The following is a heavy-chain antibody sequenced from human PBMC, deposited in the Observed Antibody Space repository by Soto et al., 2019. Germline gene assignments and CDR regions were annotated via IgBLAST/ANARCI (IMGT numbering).Heavy chain of an antibody. V-gene: IGHV3-21*01. CDR3: ARRYYDFWSGYYTGNYYGMDV. CDR1: GFTFSSYS. CDR2: ISSSSSYI. Sequence: GGSLRLSCAASGFTFSSYSMNWVRRAPGKGLEWVSSISSSSSYIYYADSVKGRFTISRDNAKNSLYLQMNSLRAEDTAVYYCARRYYDFWSGYYTGNYYGMDVWGQGTTVTVSS. J-gene: IGHJ6*02. D-gene: IGHD3-3*01.